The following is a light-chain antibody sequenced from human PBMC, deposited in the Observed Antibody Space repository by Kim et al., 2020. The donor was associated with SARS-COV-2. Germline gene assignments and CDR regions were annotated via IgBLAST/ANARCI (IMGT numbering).Light chain of an antibody. Sequence: QSALTQPASVSGSPGQSITISCTGTSSDVGNYDYVSWYQQHPGQAPKLMIFDVRYRPSGVSDRFSGSKSGDTASLTISGLHVEDEADYYCTSYTSTSTRVFGTGTKVTVL. CDR3: TSYTSTSTRV. CDR1: SSDVGNYDY. J-gene: IGLJ1*01. V-gene: IGLV2-14*03. CDR2: DVR.